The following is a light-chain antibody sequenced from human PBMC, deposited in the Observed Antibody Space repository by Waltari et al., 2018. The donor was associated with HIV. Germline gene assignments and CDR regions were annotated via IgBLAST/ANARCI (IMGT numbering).Light chain of an antibody. CDR3: CSYAGSTTHV. CDR1: SSAVGSYNV. V-gene: IGLV2-23*02. J-gene: IGLJ1*01. CDR2: EVS. Sequence: QSALTQPASVSGSPGQSITISCTATSSAVGSYNVVSWYQKHPGKAPKLMIYEVSKRPSGVSNRFSGSKSGNTASLTISGLQAEDEADYYCCSYAGSTTHVFGTGTKVTVL.